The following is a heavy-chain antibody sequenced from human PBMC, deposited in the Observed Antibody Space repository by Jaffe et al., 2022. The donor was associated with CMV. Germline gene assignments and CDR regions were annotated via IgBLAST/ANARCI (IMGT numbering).Heavy chain of an antibody. Sequence: QVQLQQWGAGLLKPSETLSLTCAVYGGSFSGYYWSWIRQPPGKGLEWIGEINHSGSTNYNPSLKSRVTISVDTSKNQFSLKLSSVTAADTAVYYCASQGSGSYPVDYWGQGTLVTVSS. V-gene: IGHV4-34*01. D-gene: IGHD3-10*01. CDR3: ASQGSGSYPVDY. CDR1: GGSFSGYY. CDR2: INHSGST. J-gene: IGHJ4*02.